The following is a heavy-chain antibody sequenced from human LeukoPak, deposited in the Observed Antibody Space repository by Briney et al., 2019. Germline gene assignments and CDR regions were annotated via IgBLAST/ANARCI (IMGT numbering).Heavy chain of an antibody. D-gene: IGHD6-13*01. CDR2: INLNSGGT. CDR1: GYTFTGYY. V-gene: IGHV1-2*02. CDR3: ARGAAAAGSYYFDY. J-gene: IGHJ4*02. Sequence: ASVKVSCKASGYTFTGYYMHWVRQAPGQGLEWMGWINLNSGGTNYAQKFQGRVTMTRDTSISTAYMELSRLRSDDTAVYYCARGAAAAGSYYFDYWGQGTLVTVS.